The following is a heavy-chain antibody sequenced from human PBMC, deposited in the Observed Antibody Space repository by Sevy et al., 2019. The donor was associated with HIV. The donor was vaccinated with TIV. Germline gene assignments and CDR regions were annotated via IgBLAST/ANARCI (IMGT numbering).Heavy chain of an antibody. V-gene: IGHV3-9*01. CDR3: AKDTSPTAYSDAFDI. Sequence: GGSLRLTCAASGFTFDDYAMHWVRQAPGKGLEWVAGIYWNSGSIGYADSVKGRFTISGDNAKNSLYLQMNSLRAEDTAFYYCAKDTSPTAYSDAFDIWGQGTMVTVSS. D-gene: IGHD2-21*01. J-gene: IGHJ3*02. CDR2: IYWNSGSI. CDR1: GFTFDDYA.